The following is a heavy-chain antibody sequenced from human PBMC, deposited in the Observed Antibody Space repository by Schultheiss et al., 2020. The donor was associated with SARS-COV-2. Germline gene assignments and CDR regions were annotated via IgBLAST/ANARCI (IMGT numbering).Heavy chain of an antibody. CDR1: GGSISSGDYY. CDR3: ARARRKLYCSGGSCYSLWFDP. V-gene: IGHV4-30-4*01. Sequence: SETLSLTCTVSGGSISSGDYYWSWIRQPPGKGLEWIGYIYYSGSTYYNPSLKSRVTISVDTSKNQFSLKLSSVTAADTAVYYCARARRKLYCSGGSCYSLWFDPWGQGTLVTVSS. D-gene: IGHD2-15*01. J-gene: IGHJ5*02. CDR2: IYYSGST.